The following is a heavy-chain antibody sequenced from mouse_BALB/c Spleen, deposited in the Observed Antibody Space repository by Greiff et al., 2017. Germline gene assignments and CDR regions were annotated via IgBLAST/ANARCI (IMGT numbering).Heavy chain of an antibody. CDR3: AYGYDFDY. J-gene: IGHJ2*01. CDR2: ILPGSGST. Sequence: QVQLQQSGAELMKPGASVKISCKATGYTFSSYWIEWVKQRPGHGLEWIGEILPGSGSTNDNEKFKGKATFTADTSSNTAYMQLSSLTSEDSAVYYCAYGYDFDYWGQGTTLTVSS. CDR1: GYTFSSYW. V-gene: IGHV1-9*01. D-gene: IGHD2-2*01.